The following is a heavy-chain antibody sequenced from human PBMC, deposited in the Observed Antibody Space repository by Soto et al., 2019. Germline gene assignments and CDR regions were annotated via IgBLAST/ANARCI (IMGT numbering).Heavy chain of an antibody. CDR2: IKGKSDCAMR. D-gene: IGHD3-16*01. CDR1: GRSFNNGR. V-gene: IGHV3-15*01. J-gene: IGHJ4*02. Sequence: PGGTLRLSCVASGRSFNNGRMNWVRLGQGKGREWVGRIKGKSDCAMRDYAATVKGRFTISRDDLKNTLYLPMNSLNTYDTAMYYYSTDVDLCTARGLGGVYWGQGTLVTVSS. CDR3: STDVDLCTARGLGGVY.